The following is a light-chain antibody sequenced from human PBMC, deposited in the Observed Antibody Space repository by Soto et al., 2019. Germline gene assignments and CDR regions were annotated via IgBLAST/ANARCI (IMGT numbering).Light chain of an antibody. V-gene: IGLV2-18*01. Sequence: QSALTQPPSVSGSPGQSVTISSTGTSSDIGVYNRVSWYQQPPATAPKLMIYEVSNRPSGVPDRFSGSKSGNTASLTISGLQAEDEADYYCSLYRSSTTLVFGTGTKVTVL. J-gene: IGLJ1*01. CDR2: EVS. CDR3: SLYRSSTTLV. CDR1: SSDIGVYNR.